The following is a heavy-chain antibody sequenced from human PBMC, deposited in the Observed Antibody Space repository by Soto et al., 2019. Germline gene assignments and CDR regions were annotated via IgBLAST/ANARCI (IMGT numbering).Heavy chain of an antibody. CDR2: ISYSGST. J-gene: IGHJ4*02. V-gene: IGHV4-39*01. Sequence: SETLSLTCSVSGGSISSSTYYWGWIRQAPGKGLECIGSISYSGSTYYNPSLKSRVTMFVDTSKNQFSLKLSSVTAADTAVYYFARRDSGSYYSPFDFWGQGTLVTVS. D-gene: IGHD1-26*01. CDR1: GGSISSSTYY. CDR3: ARRDSGSYYSPFDF.